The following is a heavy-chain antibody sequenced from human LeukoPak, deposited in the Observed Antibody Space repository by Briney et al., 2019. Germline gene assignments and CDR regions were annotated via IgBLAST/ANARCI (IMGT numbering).Heavy chain of an antibody. D-gene: IGHD6-13*01. V-gene: IGHV4-38-2*01. Sequence: KPSETLSLTCAVSDYSNSSGYYWVWLRQPPGNGLEWIGSIYHSGSTYYNPSLKSRVTISVDTSKNQFSLKLSSVTAADTAVYYCARRSSSWFPFDYWGQGTLVTVSS. CDR3: ARRSSSWFPFDY. CDR2: IYHSGST. CDR1: DYSNSSGYY. J-gene: IGHJ4*02.